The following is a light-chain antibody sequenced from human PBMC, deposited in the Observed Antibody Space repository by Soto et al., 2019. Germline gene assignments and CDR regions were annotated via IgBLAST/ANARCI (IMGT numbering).Light chain of an antibody. Sequence: DIQMTQSPSSLSASVGDSVTITCRASQSISNYVNWYQHKLGKAPTLLIYAASVLQSGAPSKFSGSGSGTDFNLTITGLQPVDFAVYYCQQAYSCPPSFGQGTKLDI. CDR1: QSISNY. J-gene: IGKJ2*01. CDR2: AAS. V-gene: IGKV1-39*01. CDR3: QQAYSCPPS.